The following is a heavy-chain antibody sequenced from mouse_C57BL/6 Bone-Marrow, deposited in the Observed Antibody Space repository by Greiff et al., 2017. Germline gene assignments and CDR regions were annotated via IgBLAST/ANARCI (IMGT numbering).Heavy chain of an antibody. J-gene: IGHJ4*01. CDR3: TLYYGSSYYYYAMDY. CDR1: GFNIKDDY. Sequence: VQLQQSGAELVRPGASVKLSCTASGFNIKDDYMHWVKQRPEQGLEWIGWIDPENGDTEYASKFQGKATITADTSSNTAYLQLSSLTSEDTAVYYCTLYYGSSYYYYAMDYWGQGTSVTVSS. CDR2: IDPENGDT. D-gene: IGHD1-1*01. V-gene: IGHV14-4*01.